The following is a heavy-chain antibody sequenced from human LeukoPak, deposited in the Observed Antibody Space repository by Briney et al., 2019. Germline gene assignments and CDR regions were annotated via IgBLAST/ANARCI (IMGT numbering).Heavy chain of an antibody. CDR1: GYTFTSYG. CDR2: ISAYNGNT. CDR3: ARGFGSSWYSNLYYYYGMDV. J-gene: IGHJ6*02. D-gene: IGHD6-13*01. V-gene: IGHV1-18*01. Sequence: ASVKVSCKASGYTFTSYGISWVRQAPGQGLEWMGWISAYNGNTNYAQKLQSRVTMTTDTSTSTAYMELRSLRSDDTAVYYCARGFGSSWYSNLYYYYGMDVWGQGTTVTVSS.